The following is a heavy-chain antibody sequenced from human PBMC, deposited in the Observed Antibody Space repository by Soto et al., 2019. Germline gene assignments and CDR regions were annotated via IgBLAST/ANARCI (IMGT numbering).Heavy chain of an antibody. D-gene: IGHD6-19*01. CDR3: AQGRYSSGWYWGGDFYGMDV. J-gene: IGHJ6*02. CDR1: GFTFSSYG. CDR2: ISYDGSNK. Sequence: QVQLVESGGGVVQPGRSLRLSCAASGFTFSSYGMHWVRQAPGKGLEWVAVISYDGSNKYYADSVKGRFTISRDNSKNTLYLQMNSLRAEDTAVYFCAQGRYSSGWYWGGDFYGMDVWGQGTTVTVSS. V-gene: IGHV3-30*18.